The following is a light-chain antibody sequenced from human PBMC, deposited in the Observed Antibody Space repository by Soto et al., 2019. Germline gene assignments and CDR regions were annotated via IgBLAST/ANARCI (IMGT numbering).Light chain of an antibody. J-gene: IGLJ1*01. CDR1: SSEVGGYNY. CDR3: SSYTSSSTLYV. V-gene: IGLV2-14*01. Sequence: QSALTQPASVSGSTRQSITISCTGTSSEVGGYNYVSWYQQHPGKAPKLMIYDVSNRPSGVSNRFSGSKSGNTASLTISGLQAEDEADYYCSSYTSSSTLYVFGTGTKLTVL. CDR2: DVS.